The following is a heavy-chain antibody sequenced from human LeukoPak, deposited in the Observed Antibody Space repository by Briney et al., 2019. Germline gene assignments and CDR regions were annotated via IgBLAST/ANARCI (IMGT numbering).Heavy chain of an antibody. CDR2: ISNFDDI. Sequence: GGSLRLSCVTSGFNLNHYGLTWVRQAPGKGLEWVSSISNFDDILYADSLKGRFTVSRGNDKNSLFLQMNSLRVEDTAVYYCARGGVSRMADKSTYAFDLWGQGTVVLVPS. D-gene: IGHD5/OR15-5a*01. V-gene: IGHV3-21*06. CDR3: ARGGVSRMADKSTYAFDL. CDR1: GFNLNHYG. J-gene: IGHJ3*01.